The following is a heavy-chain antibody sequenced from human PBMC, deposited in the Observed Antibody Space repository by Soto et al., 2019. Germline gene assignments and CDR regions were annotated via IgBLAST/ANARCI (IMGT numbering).Heavy chain of an antibody. Sequence: GGSLRLSCAASGFTFSSYAMSWVRQAPGKGLEWVSAISGSGGSTYYADSVKGRFTISRDNSKNTLYLQMNSLRAEDTAVYYCAKAAAVVAATPFDNWFDPWGQGTLVTVSS. CDR2: ISGSGGST. CDR1: GFTFSSYA. CDR3: AKAAAVVAATPFDNWFDP. V-gene: IGHV3-23*01. D-gene: IGHD2-15*01. J-gene: IGHJ5*02.